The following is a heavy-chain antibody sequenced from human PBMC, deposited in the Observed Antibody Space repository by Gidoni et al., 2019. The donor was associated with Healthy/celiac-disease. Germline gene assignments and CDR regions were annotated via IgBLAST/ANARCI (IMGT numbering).Heavy chain of an antibody. D-gene: IGHD4-17*01. CDR1: GFTFSGSA. J-gene: IGHJ3*02. Sequence: EVQLVESGGGLVQPGGSLKLSCAASGFTFSGSAMHWVRQASGKGLEWVGRIRSKANSYATAYAASVKGRFTISRDDSKNTAYLQMNSLKTEDTAVYYCTHRDYGGNSGDAFDIWGQGTMVTVSS. CDR2: IRSKANSYAT. V-gene: IGHV3-73*02. CDR3: THRDYGGNSGDAFDI.